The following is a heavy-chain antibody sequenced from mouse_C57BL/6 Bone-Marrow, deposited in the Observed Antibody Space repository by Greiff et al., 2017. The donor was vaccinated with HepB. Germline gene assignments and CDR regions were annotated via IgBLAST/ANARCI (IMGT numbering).Heavy chain of an antibody. CDR2: IFPGSGST. D-gene: IGHD1-1*01. CDR3: ARWDYYGYYFDY. Sequence: VKLVESGPELVKPGASVKISCKASGYTFTDYYINWVKQRPGQGLEWIGWIFPGSGSTYYNEKFKGKATLTVDKSSSTAYMLLSSLTSEDSAVYFCARWDYYGYYFDYWGQGTTLTVSS. V-gene: IGHV1-75*01. CDR1: GYTFTDYY. J-gene: IGHJ2*01.